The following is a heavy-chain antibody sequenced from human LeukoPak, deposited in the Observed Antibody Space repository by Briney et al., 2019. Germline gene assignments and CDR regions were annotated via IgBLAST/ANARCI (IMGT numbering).Heavy chain of an antibody. V-gene: IGHV2-70*11. J-gene: IGHJ4*02. Sequence: SGPTLVNPTQTLTXTCTFSGFSLSTSGMCVSWIRQPPGKALEWLARIDWDDDKYYSTSLKTRLSISKDTSKNQVVLTMTNMDPVDTATYYCARLYTGWYNFDYWGQGTLVTVPS. D-gene: IGHD6-19*01. CDR3: ARLYTGWYNFDY. CDR2: IDWDDDK. CDR1: GFSLSTSGMC.